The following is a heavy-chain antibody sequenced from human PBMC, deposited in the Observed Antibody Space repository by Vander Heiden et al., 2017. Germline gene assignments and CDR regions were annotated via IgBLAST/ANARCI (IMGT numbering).Heavy chain of an antibody. J-gene: IGHJ6*02. CDR3: ASSPAAIMPYGMDV. V-gene: IGHV1-2*02. CDR1: GYTFTGYY. D-gene: IGHD2-2*01. Sequence: QVQLVQSGAEVKKPGASVKVSCKASGYTFTGYYMHWGRQAPGQGLEWMGWINPNSGGTNDAQKFQGRVTMTRDTSISTAYMELSRLRSDDTAVYYCASSPAAIMPYGMDVWGQGTTVTVSS. CDR2: INPNSGGT.